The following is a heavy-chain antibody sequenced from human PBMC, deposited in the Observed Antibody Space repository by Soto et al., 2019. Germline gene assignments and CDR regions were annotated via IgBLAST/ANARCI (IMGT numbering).Heavy chain of an antibody. J-gene: IGHJ4*02. D-gene: IGHD6-13*01. V-gene: IGHV3-11*01. CDR3: ARDWTAAYSFDY. Sequence: PGGSLRLSCAASGFTFSDYYMSWIRQAPGKGLEWVSYVSSSGSTIYYADSVKGRFTISRDNAKKSLYLQMNSLRAEDTAVYYCARDWTAAYSFDYWGQGTLGTVSS. CDR1: GFTFSDYY. CDR2: VSSSGSTI.